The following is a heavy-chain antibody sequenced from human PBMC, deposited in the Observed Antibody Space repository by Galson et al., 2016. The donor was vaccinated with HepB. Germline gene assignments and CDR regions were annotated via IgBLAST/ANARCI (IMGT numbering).Heavy chain of an antibody. Sequence: SLRLSCAASGFTFSNYVMNWVRQAPGKGLEWVSAISGSGTNTYYEDSVKGRFTISRDNSKNTLFLQMNSLRAEDTAVYYCAKSLLGVTLVSYYYGMTSGAKGPRSPSP. D-gene: IGHD2-21*02. CDR3: AKSLLGVTLVSYYYGMTS. V-gene: IGHV3-23*01. CDR1: GFTFSNYV. CDR2: ISGSGTNT. J-gene: IGHJ6*02.